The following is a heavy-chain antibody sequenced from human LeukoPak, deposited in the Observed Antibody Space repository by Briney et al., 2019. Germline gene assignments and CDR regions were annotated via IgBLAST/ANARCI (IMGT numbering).Heavy chain of an antibody. CDR3: ARAKNWGALTAFDY. Sequence: GGSLSLSCAASGFTVSSNYMSWVRQAPGKGLEWVSVIYSGGSTYYADSVKGRFTISRHNSKNTLYLQMNSLRAEDTAVYYCARAKNWGALTAFDYWGQGTLVTVSS. V-gene: IGHV3-53*04. J-gene: IGHJ4*02. CDR1: GFTVSSNY. D-gene: IGHD7-27*01. CDR2: IYSGGST.